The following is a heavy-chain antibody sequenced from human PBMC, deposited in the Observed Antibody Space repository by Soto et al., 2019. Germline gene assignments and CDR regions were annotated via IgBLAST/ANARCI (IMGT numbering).Heavy chain of an antibody. CDR1: GGSISSSGYY. CDR3: ARPGAQGVYFEDYYYYGIYV. J-gene: IGHJ6*02. V-gene: IGHV4-39*01. CDR2: IYYSGST. D-gene: IGHD2-8*01. Sequence: LSLTCTGSGGSISSSGYYWGWFRQPPGKVLEWIGSIYYSGSTYYSPSLKSRVTISVDTSKNQFSLKLSSVTAADTAVYYCARPGAQGVYFEDYYYYGIYVWAQGTTVTVS.